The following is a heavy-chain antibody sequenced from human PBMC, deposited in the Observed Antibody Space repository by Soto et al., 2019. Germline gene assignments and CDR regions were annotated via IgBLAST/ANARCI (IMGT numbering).Heavy chain of an antibody. CDR2: IIPVSGAA. J-gene: IGHJ4*02. Sequence: VQLVQSGAEVKKPGCSVKVSCKASGGTFGSYAFSWVRQAPGQGLEWMGGIIPVSGAAHYAQKFQGRVTITADETTSTAYMELSSLSSQDTAVYYCATALGCRSTSCTLDYWGQGTRVIVSS. CDR3: ATALGCRSTSCTLDY. CDR1: GGTFGSYA. V-gene: IGHV1-69*01. D-gene: IGHD2-2*01.